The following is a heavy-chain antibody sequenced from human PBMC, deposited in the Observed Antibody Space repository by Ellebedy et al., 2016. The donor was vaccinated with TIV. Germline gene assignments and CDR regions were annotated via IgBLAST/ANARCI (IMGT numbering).Heavy chain of an antibody. D-gene: IGHD6-19*01. J-gene: IGHJ4*02. V-gene: IGHV4-59*12. CDR1: GGSISSYY. Sequence: MPSETLSLTCTVSGGSISSYYWSWIRQPPGKGLEWIGYIYYSGSTNYNPSLKSRVTISVDTSKNQFSLKLSSVTAADTAVYYCARGAARVSSGWEPDYWGQGTLVTVSS. CDR3: ARGAARVSSGWEPDY. CDR2: IYYSGST.